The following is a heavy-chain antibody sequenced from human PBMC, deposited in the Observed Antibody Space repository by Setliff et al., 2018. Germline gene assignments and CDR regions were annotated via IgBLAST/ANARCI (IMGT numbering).Heavy chain of an antibody. J-gene: IGHJ5*02. Sequence: PSETLSLTCTVSGGSISSHYWSRIRQPPGKGLEWIGYIYYRGSTNYNPSPKSRVTISVDTSKNQFSLKLTSVTAADTAVYYCARGGYNWNYNNWFDPWGQGTLVTVSS. CDR2: IYYRGST. D-gene: IGHD1-7*01. CDR3: ARGGYNWNYNNWFDP. CDR1: GGSISSHY. V-gene: IGHV4-59*08.